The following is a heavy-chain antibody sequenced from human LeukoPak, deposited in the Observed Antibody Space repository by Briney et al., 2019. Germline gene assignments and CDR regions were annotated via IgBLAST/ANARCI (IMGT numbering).Heavy chain of an antibody. CDR1: GFTFSSYG. V-gene: IGHV3-30*03. J-gene: IGHJ4*02. CDR2: ISYDGSNK. D-gene: IGHD1-26*01. CDR3: ARTGIVGATTGIDY. Sequence: PGGSLRLSCSASGFTFSSYGMHWVRQAPGRGLEWVAFISYDGSNKYYADSVKGRFTISRDNSKNTLYLQMNSLRAEDTAVYYCARTGIVGATTGIDYWGQGTLVTVSS.